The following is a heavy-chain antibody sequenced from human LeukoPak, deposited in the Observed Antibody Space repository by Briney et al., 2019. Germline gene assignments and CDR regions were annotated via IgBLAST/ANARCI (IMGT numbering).Heavy chain of an antibody. J-gene: IGHJ3*02. D-gene: IGHD3-16*01. CDR3: ARDTDYAGAFDI. CDR1: RFTFSSSW. V-gene: IGHV3-7*01. Sequence: GGSLRLSCAASRFTFSSSWMSWVRQAPGKGLEWVANINEDGSEGYYVDSVRGRFTISRDNAKNSLYLQLHSLRAEDTAVYYCARDTDYAGAFDIWGQGTMVIVSS. CDR2: INEDGSEG.